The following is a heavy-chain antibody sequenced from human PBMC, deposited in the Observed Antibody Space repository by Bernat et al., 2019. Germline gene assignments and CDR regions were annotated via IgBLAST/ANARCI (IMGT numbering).Heavy chain of an antibody. CDR3: ARDGHYYYDSSGLYLYFDL. Sequence: LQLQESGPGLVKPSETLSLTCTVSGGSISSSSYYWGWIRQPPGKGLEWVSYISSSSSTIYYADSVKGRFTISRDNAKNSLYLQMNSLRDEDTAVYYCARDGHYYYDSSGLYLYFDLWGRGTLVTVSS. CDR1: GGSISSSS. J-gene: IGHJ2*01. D-gene: IGHD3-22*01. V-gene: IGHV3-48*02. CDR2: ISSSSSTI.